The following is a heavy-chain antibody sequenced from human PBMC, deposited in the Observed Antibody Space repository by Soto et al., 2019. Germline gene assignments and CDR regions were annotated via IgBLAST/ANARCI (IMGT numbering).Heavy chain of an antibody. CDR1: GGSFSGYY. CDR3: ARGGDYGDNNWFDP. D-gene: IGHD4-17*01. J-gene: IGHJ5*02. CDR2: INHSGST. Sequence: QVQLQQWGAGLLKPSETLSLTCAVYGGSFSGYYWSWIRQPPGKGLEWIGEINHSGSTNYNPSLKSRVTISVDTSKNQFSLKLSSVTAADTAVYYCARGGDYGDNNWFDPWGQGTLVTVSS. V-gene: IGHV4-34*01.